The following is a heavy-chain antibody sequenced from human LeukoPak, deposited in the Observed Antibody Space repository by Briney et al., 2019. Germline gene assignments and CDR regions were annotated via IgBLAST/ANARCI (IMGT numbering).Heavy chain of an antibody. CDR1: GGSFSGHY. CDR2: INHSGST. D-gene: IGHD2-2*01. Sequence: SETLSLTCAVYGGSFSGHYWSWIRQPPGKGLEWIGEINHSGSTNYNPSLKSRVTISVDTSKNQFSLKLSSVTAADTAVYYCAKVVPAATNYYYYYGMDVWGKGTTVTVSS. V-gene: IGHV4-34*01. CDR3: AKVVPAATNYYYYYGMDV. J-gene: IGHJ6*04.